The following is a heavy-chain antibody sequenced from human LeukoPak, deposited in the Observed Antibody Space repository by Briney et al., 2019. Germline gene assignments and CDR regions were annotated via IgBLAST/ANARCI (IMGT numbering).Heavy chain of an antibody. CDR2: IKPDGSET. V-gene: IGHV3-7*01. J-gene: IGHJ4*02. CDR3: ARAITDFDY. CDR1: GFNFNTYW. D-gene: IGHD1-20*01. Sequence: GGSLRLSCAASGFNFNTYWMSWVRQAPGKGLEWVANIKPDGSETNYVDSVKGRFTISRDNAKRSLYLQMNSFRVEDTAVYYCARAITDFDYWGQGTLVTVAS.